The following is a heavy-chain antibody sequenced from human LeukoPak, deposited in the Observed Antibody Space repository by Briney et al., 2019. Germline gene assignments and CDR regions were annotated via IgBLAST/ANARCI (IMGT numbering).Heavy chain of an antibody. V-gene: IGHV3-48*03. CDR1: GFTFSRFE. Sequence: PGGSLRLSCVASGFTFSRFEMNWVRPAPGKGLGWVSYISGSGSSIYYADSVKGRFTISRDNAKNSLYLQMNSLRGEDTAVYYCARDMGYCSSSNCYTYYLDYWGQGTLVTVSS. D-gene: IGHD2-2*01. J-gene: IGHJ4*02. CDR3: ARDMGYCSSSNCYTYYLDY. CDR2: ISGSGSSI.